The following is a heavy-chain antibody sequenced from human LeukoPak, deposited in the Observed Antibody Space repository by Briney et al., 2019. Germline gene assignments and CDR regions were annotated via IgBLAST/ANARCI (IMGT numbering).Heavy chain of an antibody. D-gene: IGHD4-11*01. J-gene: IGHJ4*02. Sequence: PGGSLRLSCAASGFTFSSYAMHWVRQAPGKGLEWVSAISGSGGSTYYADSVKGRFTISRDNSKNTLYLQMNSLRAEDTAVYYCAKDRRDYSNYEWYFDYWGQGTLVTVSS. V-gene: IGHV3-23*01. CDR3: AKDRRDYSNYEWYFDY. CDR1: GFTFSSYA. CDR2: ISGSGGST.